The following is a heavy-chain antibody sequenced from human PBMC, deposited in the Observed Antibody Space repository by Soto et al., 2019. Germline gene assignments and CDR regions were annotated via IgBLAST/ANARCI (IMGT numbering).Heavy chain of an antibody. V-gene: IGHV3-23*01. Sequence: GGSLRLSCAASGFSFSSFAMSWVRQAPGKGLEWVSGISGGGGSTFVADSVKGRFTISRDNSKNTLYLQMNSLRAEDTADYYCARLSRFVVVQNYFDYWGQGALVTVSS. CDR2: ISGGGGST. J-gene: IGHJ4*02. D-gene: IGHD2-15*01. CDR3: ARLSRFVVVQNYFDY. CDR1: GFSFSSFA.